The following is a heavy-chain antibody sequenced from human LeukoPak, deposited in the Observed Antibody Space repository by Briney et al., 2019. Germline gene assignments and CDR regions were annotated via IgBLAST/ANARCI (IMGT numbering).Heavy chain of an antibody. J-gene: IGHJ4*02. CDR2: IKSKSDGGTT. V-gene: IGHV3-15*01. CDR1: GLSFSNAW. CDR3: TTGRWGTN. Sequence: GGSLRPSCAASGLSFSNAWMSWIRQAPGKGLEWVGRIKSKSDGGTTDYAAPVKGRFSISRDDSKNMLYLQMNSLKNEDTAVYYCTTGRWGTNWGQGTLVTVSS. D-gene: IGHD1/OR15-1a*01.